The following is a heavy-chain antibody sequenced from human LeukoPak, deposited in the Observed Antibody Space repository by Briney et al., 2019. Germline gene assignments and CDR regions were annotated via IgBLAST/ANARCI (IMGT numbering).Heavy chain of an antibody. CDR2: IYYSGST. V-gene: IGHV4-61*01. Sequence: SETLSLTCTVSGGSVSSGTYYWSWIRQPPGKGLEWTGFIYYSGSTNYNPSLKSRVTISVDTSKNQFSLKLSSVTAADTAVYYCARMYSNYFDYWGQGTLVTVSS. CDR1: GGSVSSGTYY. CDR3: ARMYSNYFDY. D-gene: IGHD4-11*01. J-gene: IGHJ4*02.